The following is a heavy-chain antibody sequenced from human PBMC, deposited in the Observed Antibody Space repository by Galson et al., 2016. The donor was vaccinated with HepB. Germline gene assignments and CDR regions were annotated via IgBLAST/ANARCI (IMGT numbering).Heavy chain of an antibody. CDR2: ISAYNGNT. Sequence: SVKVSCKASGYTFTTYGISWVRQAPGQGLEWMGWISAYNGNTNYAQKLQGRVTMTTDTPTSTAYMGLRSLRSDDTAVYYCARDPRKIRYQLLEIYYYYYAMDVRGQGTTVTVSS. V-gene: IGHV1-18*01. D-gene: IGHD2-2*01. CDR1: GYTFTTYG. CDR3: ARDPRKIRYQLLEIYYYYYAMDV. J-gene: IGHJ6*02.